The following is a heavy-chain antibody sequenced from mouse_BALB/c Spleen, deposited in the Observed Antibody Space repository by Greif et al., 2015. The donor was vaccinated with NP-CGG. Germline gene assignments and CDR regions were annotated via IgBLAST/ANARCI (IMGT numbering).Heavy chain of an antibody. D-gene: IGHD1-1*01. Sequence: EVQGVESGGGLVQPGGSRKLSCAASGFTFSSFGMHWVRQAPEKGLEWVAYISSGSSTIYYADTVKGRLTISRDNPKNTLFLQMTSLRSEDTAMYYCARTTVVAYYAMDYWGQGTSVTVSS. J-gene: IGHJ4*01. V-gene: IGHV5-17*02. CDR2: ISSGSSTI. CDR1: GFTFSSFG. CDR3: ARTTVVAYYAMDY.